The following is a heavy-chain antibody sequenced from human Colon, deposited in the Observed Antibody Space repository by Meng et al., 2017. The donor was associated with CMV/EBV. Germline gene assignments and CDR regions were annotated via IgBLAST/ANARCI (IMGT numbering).Heavy chain of an antibody. CDR3: ARAFQDWGILHL. CDR1: GYTFTGYY. Sequence: ASVKVSCKGSGYTFTGYYVHWVRQAPGQGLEWMGWINPNSGGTSYAQKFQGRVTMTRDTSISTAYMEVGRLRSDDTAVYYCARAFQDWGILHLWGQGTLVTVSS. V-gene: IGHV1-2*02. J-gene: IGHJ4*02. D-gene: IGHD7-27*01. CDR2: INPNSGGT.